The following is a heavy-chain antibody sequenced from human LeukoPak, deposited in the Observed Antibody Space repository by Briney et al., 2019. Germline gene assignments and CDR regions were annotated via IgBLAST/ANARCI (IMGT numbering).Heavy chain of an antibody. CDR1: LGSTGSYY. V-gene: IGHV4-4*07. CDR2: IYTSGST. Sequence: SETLSLTCTVYLGSTGSYYWSWIRQPAGKGLEWIGRIYTSGSTNYNPSLKSRVTMSVDTSKTQFSLKLSSVTAADTAVYYCASYSGSYKNWFDPWGQGTLVTVSS. J-gene: IGHJ5*02. CDR3: ASYSGSYKNWFDP. D-gene: IGHD1-26*01.